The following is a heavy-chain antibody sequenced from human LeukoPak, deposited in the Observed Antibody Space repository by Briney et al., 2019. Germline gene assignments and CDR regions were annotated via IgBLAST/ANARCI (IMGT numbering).Heavy chain of an antibody. CDR2: ISWNSGSI. D-gene: IGHD4/OR15-4a*01. CDR3: AKDLGVGLNAFDI. V-gene: IGHV3-9*01. Sequence: PARSLRLSCAASGFTFDDYAMHWVRQAPGKGLEWVSGISWNSGSIGYADSVKGRFTISRDNAKNSLYLQMNSLRAEDTALYYCAKDLGVGLNAFDIWGQGTMVTVSS. J-gene: IGHJ3*02. CDR1: GFTFDDYA.